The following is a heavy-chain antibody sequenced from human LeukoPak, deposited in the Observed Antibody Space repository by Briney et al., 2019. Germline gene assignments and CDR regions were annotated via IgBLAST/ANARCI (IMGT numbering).Heavy chain of an antibody. CDR1: GYAFTSYA. CDR3: AREPAAGSGWGSYYYYYYMDV. CDR2: INTNTGNP. Sequence: ASVKVSCKASGYAFTSYAMNWVRQAPGQGLEWMGWINTNTGNPTYAQGFTGRFVFSLDTSVSTAYLQISSLKAEDTAVYYCAREPAAGSGWGSYYYYYYMDVWGKGTTVTVSS. D-gene: IGHD6-19*01. V-gene: IGHV7-4-1*02. J-gene: IGHJ6*03.